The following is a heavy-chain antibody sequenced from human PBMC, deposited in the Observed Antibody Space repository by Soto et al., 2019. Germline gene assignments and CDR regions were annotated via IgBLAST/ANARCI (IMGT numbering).Heavy chain of an antibody. V-gene: IGHV3-30-3*01. CDR3: ARDLEWFGELDYYYYGMDV. J-gene: IGHJ6*02. Sequence: PGGSLRLSCAASGFTFSSYAMHWVRQAPGKGLEWVAVISYDGSNKYYADSVKGRFTISRDNSKNTLYLQMNSLRAEDTAVYYCARDLEWFGELDYYYYGMDVWGQGTTVTVSS. D-gene: IGHD3-10*01. CDR1: GFTFSSYA. CDR2: ISYDGSNK.